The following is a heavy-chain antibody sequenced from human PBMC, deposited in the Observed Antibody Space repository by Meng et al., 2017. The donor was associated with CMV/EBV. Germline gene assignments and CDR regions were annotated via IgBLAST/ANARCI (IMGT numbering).Heavy chain of an antibody. CDR1: GGSISSYY. J-gene: IGHJ4*02. CDR2: IYYSGST. D-gene: IGHD6-6*01. Sequence: SETLSLTCTVSGGSISSYYWSWIRPPPGKGLEWIGYIYYSGSTNYNPSLKSRVTISVDTSKNQFSLKLSSVTAADTAVYYCARDGGIAARYYFDYWGQGTLVTVSS. CDR3: ARDGGIAARYYFDY. V-gene: IGHV4-59*01.